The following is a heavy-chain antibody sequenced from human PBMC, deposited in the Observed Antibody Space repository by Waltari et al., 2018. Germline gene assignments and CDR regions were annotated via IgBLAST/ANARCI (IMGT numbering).Heavy chain of an antibody. Sequence: QLQLQESGPGLVKPSETLSLTCTVSGGSISSSSYYWGWIRQPPGKGLEWIGSIYYSGSTYYSPSLKCRVTISVDTSKNQFSLKLSSVTAADTAVYYCARHLGAYSSGWTNAFDIWGQGTMVTVSS. D-gene: IGHD6-19*01. CDR3: ARHLGAYSSGWTNAFDI. J-gene: IGHJ3*02. CDR1: GGSISSSSYY. CDR2: IYYSGST. V-gene: IGHV4-39*01.